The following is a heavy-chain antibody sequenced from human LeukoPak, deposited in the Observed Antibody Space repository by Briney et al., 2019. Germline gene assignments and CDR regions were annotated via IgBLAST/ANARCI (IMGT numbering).Heavy chain of an antibody. CDR1: GFTVSSNY. CDR2: IYGGGST. J-gene: IGHJ4*02. CDR3: ARDRAYYFDY. V-gene: IGHV3-66*01. D-gene: IGHD3-10*01. Sequence: GGSLRLSCAASGFTVSSNYMSWVRQAPGKGLEWVSVIYGGGSTYYADSVKGRFTISRDNSKNTLYLQMNSLRAEDTAVYYCARDRAYYFDYWGQGTLVTVSS.